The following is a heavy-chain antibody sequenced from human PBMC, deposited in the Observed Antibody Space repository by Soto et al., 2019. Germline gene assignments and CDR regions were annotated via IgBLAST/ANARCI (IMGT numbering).Heavy chain of an antibody. J-gene: IGHJ5*02. V-gene: IGHV1-18*01. CDR2: ISAYDGKT. CDR3: ARDPLEHRPRYCFDP. CDR1: VYRFNIYV. D-gene: IGHD2-15*01. Sequence: ASVKVSCEASVYRFNIYVINYGLQSPGQRLWVMGWISAYDGKTTYAEKFQGRVTMTTDASTSTAYMELRSLRSDDPAVYYCARDPLEHRPRYCFDPWGKGPLVTVFS.